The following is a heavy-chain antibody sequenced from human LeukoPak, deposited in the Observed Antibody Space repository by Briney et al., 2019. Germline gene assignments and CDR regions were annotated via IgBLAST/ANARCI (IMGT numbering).Heavy chain of an antibody. J-gene: IGHJ4*02. V-gene: IGHV4-59*01. CDR3: AKGRKDFDTNLGPFDS. CDR2: VHDSAGT. CDR1: GGSINKYY. Sequence: SETLSLTCTVSGGSINKYYWSWIRQSPGKGLEWLGYVHDSAGTIYNPSLKGRVTISVGTSKTQFSLKVTSVTTADTAVYYCAKGRKDFDTNLGPFDSWGQGILVTVSS. D-gene: IGHD3-9*01.